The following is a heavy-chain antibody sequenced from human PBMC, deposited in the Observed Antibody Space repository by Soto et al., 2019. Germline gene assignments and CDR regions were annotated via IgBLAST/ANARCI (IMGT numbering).Heavy chain of an antibody. J-gene: IGHJ4*02. Sequence: ASVKISCKASGYTFTRYYIHWVRQGPGQRLEWMGIINPSGGTTTYAQKFQGRVTMTTDTSTSTAYMELRSLRSDDTAVYYCARDDFGASGDYWGQGTLVTVSS. V-gene: IGHV1-46*01. CDR3: ARDDFGASGDY. CDR2: INPSGGTT. D-gene: IGHD3-3*01. CDR1: GYTFTRYY.